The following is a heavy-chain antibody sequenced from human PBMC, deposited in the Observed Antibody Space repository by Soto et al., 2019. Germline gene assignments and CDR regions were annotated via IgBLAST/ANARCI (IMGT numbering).Heavy chain of an antibody. CDR3: ANETYYDSSSGYYVFDS. CDR1: GFTFNSYG. CDR2: ISHDGRKT. V-gene: IGHV3-30*18. D-gene: IGHD3-22*01. Sequence: QVQLVESGGGVVQPGRSLRLSCAASGFTFNSYGIHWVRQAPGKGQEWVAVISHDGRKTNYADTEKGRLTISRDNSKDTVYLQMNSLRAEETAVYYCANETYYDSSSGYYVFDSLGQGNLVTVSS. J-gene: IGHJ4*02.